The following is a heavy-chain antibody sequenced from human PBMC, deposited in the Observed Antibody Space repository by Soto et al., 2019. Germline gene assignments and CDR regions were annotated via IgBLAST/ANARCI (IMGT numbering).Heavy chain of an antibody. CDR2: IYYSGST. V-gene: IGHV4-39*01. J-gene: IGHJ4*02. D-gene: IGHD1-7*01. Sequence: SETLPLTCTVSGGSISSSSYYWGWIRQPPGKGLEWIGSIYYSGSTYYNPSLKSRVTISVDTSKNQFSLKLTSVTDADTAVYYCESRDPGTRVDDWGQGIGVTVAS. CDR3: ESRDPGTRVDD. CDR1: GGSISSSSYY.